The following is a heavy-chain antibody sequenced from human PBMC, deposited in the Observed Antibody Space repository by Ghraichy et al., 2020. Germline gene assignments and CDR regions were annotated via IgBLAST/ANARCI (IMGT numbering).Heavy chain of an antibody. D-gene: IGHD3-9*01. CDR3: ARDGVGYFDWSHFDY. Sequence: ASVKVSCKASGYTFTSYGISWVRQAPGQGLEWMGWISAYNGNTNYAQKLQGRVTMTTDTSTSTAYMELRSLRSDDTAVYYCARDGVGYFDWSHFDYWGQGTLVTVSS. CDR2: ISAYNGNT. CDR1: GYTFTSYG. J-gene: IGHJ4*02. V-gene: IGHV1-18*01.